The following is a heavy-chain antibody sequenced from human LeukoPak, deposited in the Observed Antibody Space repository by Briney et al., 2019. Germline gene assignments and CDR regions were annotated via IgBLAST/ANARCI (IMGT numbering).Heavy chain of an antibody. CDR1: LDYTTSNF. Sequence: PSETLSLTCTVSLDYTTSNFWSWVRQPPGKGLGWIGEIHRSGSPNYNPSLQSRVTISIDRSRNQIALELSSVTAADTAVYYCAREILGGFNPGAYWGQGTLVTVSS. J-gene: IGHJ4*02. D-gene: IGHD1-14*01. CDR2: IHRSGSP. V-gene: IGHV4-4*02. CDR3: AREILGGFNPGAY.